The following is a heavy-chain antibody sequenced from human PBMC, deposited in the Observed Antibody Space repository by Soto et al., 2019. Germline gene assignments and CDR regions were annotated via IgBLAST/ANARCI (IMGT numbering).Heavy chain of an antibody. D-gene: IGHD5-18*01. V-gene: IGHV4-34*01. Sequence: SETLSLTCAVYGGSFSGYYWSWIRQPPGKGLEWIGEINHSGSTNYNPSLKSRVTTSVDTSKNQFSLKLSSVTAADTAVYYCARGLRRGYSYGYYDYWGQGTLVTVSS. CDR2: INHSGST. CDR1: GGSFSGYY. J-gene: IGHJ4*02. CDR3: ARGLRRGYSYGYYDY.